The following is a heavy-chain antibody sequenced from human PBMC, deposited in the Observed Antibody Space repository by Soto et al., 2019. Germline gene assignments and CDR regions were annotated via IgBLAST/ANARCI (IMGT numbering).Heavy chain of an antibody. CDR1: GYTLTELS. CDR2: FDPEDGET. CDR3: ATGGGYSGYDSGFWFDP. V-gene: IGHV1-24*01. J-gene: IGHJ5*02. Sequence: ASVKVSCKVSGYTLTELSMHWVRQAPGKGLEWMGGFDPEDGETIYAQKFQGRVTMTEDTSTDTAYMELSSLRSEDTAVYYCATGGGYSGYDSGFWFDPWGQGTLVTVSS. D-gene: IGHD5-12*01.